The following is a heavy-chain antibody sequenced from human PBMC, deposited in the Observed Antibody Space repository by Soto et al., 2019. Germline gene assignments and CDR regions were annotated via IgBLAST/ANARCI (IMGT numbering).Heavy chain of an antibody. Sequence: QITLKESGPTLVKPTQTLTLTCTFSGFSLSTSGVGVGWIRQPPGKALEWLALIYWNDDKRYSPSLKSRLTITKDTAKNQVVLTMTNMDPVDTATYYCAHREVTLAVAGPWYFDLWGRGTLVTVSS. CDR3: AHREVTLAVAGPWYFDL. D-gene: IGHD6-13*01. CDR1: GFSLSTSGVG. J-gene: IGHJ2*01. CDR2: IYWNDDK. V-gene: IGHV2-5*01.